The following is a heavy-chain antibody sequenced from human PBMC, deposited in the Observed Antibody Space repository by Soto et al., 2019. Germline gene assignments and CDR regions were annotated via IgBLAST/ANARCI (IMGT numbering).Heavy chain of an antibody. Sequence: SETLSLTCTVSGGSSRSGGYYWSWISQHPGKGLEWIGYIYYSGSTYYNPSLKSRVTISVDTSKNQFSLKLSSVTAADTAVYYCARVYNWNYSLWGQGTLVTVSS. CDR2: IYYSGST. CDR3: ARVYNWNYSL. CDR1: GGSSRSGGYY. J-gene: IGHJ4*02. D-gene: IGHD1-1*01. V-gene: IGHV4-31*03.